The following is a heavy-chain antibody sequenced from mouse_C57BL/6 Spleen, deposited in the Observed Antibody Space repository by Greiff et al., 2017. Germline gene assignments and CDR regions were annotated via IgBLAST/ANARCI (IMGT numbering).Heavy chain of an antibody. Sequence: QVQLQQPGAELVKPGASVKLSCKASGYTFTSYWMHWVKQRPGQGLEWIGMIHPNSGSTNYNEKFKSKATLTVDKSSSTAYMQLSSLTSEDSAVYYCAREEGIPIYYGNYPDYWGQGTTLTVSS. D-gene: IGHD2-1*01. CDR2: IHPNSGST. V-gene: IGHV1-64*01. J-gene: IGHJ2*01. CDR1: GYTFTSYW. CDR3: AREEGIPIYYGNYPDY.